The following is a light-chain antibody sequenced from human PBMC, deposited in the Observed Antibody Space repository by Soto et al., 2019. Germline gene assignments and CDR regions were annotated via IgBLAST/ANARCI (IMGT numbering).Light chain of an antibody. CDR1: QSIDSW. V-gene: IGKV1-5*03. Sequence: DIQMTQSPSTLSASVGDRVTITCRASQSIDSWLAWYQQKPGKVPKLLIYKASTLESGVPSRFSGSGSGTEFTLTVSSLQPDDFATYYCQQYRSRSRTFGGGTKVEIK. CDR2: KAS. J-gene: IGKJ4*01. CDR3: QQYRSRSRT.